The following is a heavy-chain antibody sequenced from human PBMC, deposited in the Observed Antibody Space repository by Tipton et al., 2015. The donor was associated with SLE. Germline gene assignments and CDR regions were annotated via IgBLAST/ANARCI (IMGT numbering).Heavy chain of an antibody. CDR1: GGSISSYS. J-gene: IGHJ4*02. Sequence: GLVKPSETLSLTCTVSGGSISSYSWSWIRQPPGKGLEWIGQIFYSGSTNYHPSLKNRVTMSKDTSNKQFSLEVSSVTAADTAVYYCARHGYSNWRFSFYYWAQGTLVTVSS. CDR2: IFYSGST. CDR3: ARHGYSNWRFSFYY. V-gene: IGHV4-59*08. D-gene: IGHD4-11*01.